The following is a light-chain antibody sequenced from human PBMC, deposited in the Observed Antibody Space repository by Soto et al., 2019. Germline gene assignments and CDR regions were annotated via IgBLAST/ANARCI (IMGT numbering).Light chain of an antibody. Sequence: DIQMTQSPSTLSASVGDRVTSTCRSSQSISSLLAWYQQKPGKAPKLLIYDASSLESGVPSRFSGSGSGTEFALTISSLQPDDFATYYCQQYNGYSRTFGQGTKVDIK. J-gene: IGKJ1*01. V-gene: IGKV1-5*01. CDR2: DAS. CDR1: QSISSL. CDR3: QQYNGYSRT.